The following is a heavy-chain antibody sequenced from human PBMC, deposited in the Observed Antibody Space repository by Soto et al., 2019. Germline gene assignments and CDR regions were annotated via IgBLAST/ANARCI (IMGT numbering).Heavy chain of an antibody. V-gene: IGHV4-39*01. J-gene: IGHJ4*02. CDR3: ARLRPYYFDY. CDR2: IYYSGST. CDR1: GGSISSSSYY. Sequence: QLQLQESGPGLVKPSETLSLTCTVSGGSISSSSYYWGWIRQPPGKGLEWIGSIYYSGSTYYNPSLKSRVTISVDTSKSQYSLKLSSVTAADTAVYYCARLRPYYFDYWGQGTLVTVSS.